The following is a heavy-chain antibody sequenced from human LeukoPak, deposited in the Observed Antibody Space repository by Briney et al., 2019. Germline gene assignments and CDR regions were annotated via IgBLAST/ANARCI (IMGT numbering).Heavy chain of an antibody. D-gene: IGHD6-19*01. Sequence: GGSLRLSCAASGFTFSSYSMNWVRQAPGKGLEWVSSISSSSYIYYADSVKGRFTISRDNAKNSLYLQMNSLRAEDTAVYYCARDIIAVAQTDYWGQGTLVTVSS. V-gene: IGHV3-21*01. CDR1: GFTFSSYS. CDR2: ISSSSYI. J-gene: IGHJ4*02. CDR3: ARDIIAVAQTDY.